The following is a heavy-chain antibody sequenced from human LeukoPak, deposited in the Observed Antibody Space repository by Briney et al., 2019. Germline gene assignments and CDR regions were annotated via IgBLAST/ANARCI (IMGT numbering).Heavy chain of an antibody. CDR3: ARGMTTHNWFDP. V-gene: IGHV4-61*02. Sequence: SETLSLTCTVSGGSISSGSYYWSWIRQPAGKGLEWIGRIYTSGSTNYNPSLKSRVTISVDTSKNQFSLKLSSVTAADTAVYYCARGMTTHNWFDPWGQGTLVTVSS. J-gene: IGHJ5*02. CDR1: GGSISSGSYY. CDR2: IYTSGST. D-gene: IGHD4-11*01.